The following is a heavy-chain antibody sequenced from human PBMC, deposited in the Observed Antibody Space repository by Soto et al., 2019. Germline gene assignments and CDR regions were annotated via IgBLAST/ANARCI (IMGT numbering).Heavy chain of an antibody. CDR1: GGTFSSYA. J-gene: IGHJ3*02. Sequence: SVKVSCKASGGTFSSYAISWVRQAPGQGLEWMGGIIPIFGTANYAQKFQGRVTITADESTSTAYMELSSLRSEDTAVYYCASPNIYDFWSGYYVPVAFDIWGQGTMVTVSS. V-gene: IGHV1-69*13. CDR2: IIPIFGTA. D-gene: IGHD3-3*01. CDR3: ASPNIYDFWSGYYVPVAFDI.